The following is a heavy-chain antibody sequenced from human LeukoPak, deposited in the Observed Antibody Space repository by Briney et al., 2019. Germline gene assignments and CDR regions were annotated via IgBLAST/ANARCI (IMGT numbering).Heavy chain of an antibody. V-gene: IGHV3-7*03. J-gene: IGHJ3*01. CDR3: ARDPAGXTYDL. CDR1: GFTFSSHW. CDR2: INQDGGRI. Sequence: GGTLRLSCAASGFTFSSHWMNWVRRAPGKGLEWVAIINQDGGRIGYGDSVKGRFTIPRDNAQNSLYLQMNSLRAEDTAVYYCARDPAGXTYDLXGQGTMVTVSS.